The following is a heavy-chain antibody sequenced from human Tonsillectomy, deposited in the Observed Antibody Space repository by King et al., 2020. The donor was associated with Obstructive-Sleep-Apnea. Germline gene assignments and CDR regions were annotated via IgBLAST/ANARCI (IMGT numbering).Heavy chain of an antibody. Sequence: VQLVESGGGVVQPGRSLRLSCAASGFTLSSYAMHWVRQAPGKGLEWVAVISYDGSNKYYADSVKGRFTISRDNSKNTLYLQMNSLRAEDTAVYYCVRPDYSIVSSVQGGAQQFDYWGQGTLVTVSS. V-gene: IGHV3-30*04. CDR2: ISYDGSNK. CDR1: GFTLSSYA. CDR3: VRPDYSIVSSVQGGAQQFDY. D-gene: IGHD2-15*01. J-gene: IGHJ4*02.